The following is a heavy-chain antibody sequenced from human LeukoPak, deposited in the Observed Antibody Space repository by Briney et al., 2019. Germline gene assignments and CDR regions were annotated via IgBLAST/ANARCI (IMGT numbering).Heavy chain of an antibody. J-gene: IGHJ4*02. CDR1: GYSFLSYW. V-gene: IGHV5-51*01. D-gene: IGHD6-13*01. Sequence: GESLKISCKSSGYSFLSYWIGWVRQMPGKGLEWMGVIHPDDSDTRYSPSFQGQVTISVDKSISTAYLQWSSLKATDTAMYYCAKLGAYSSSWYGFVDYWGQGTLVTVSS. CDR3: AKLGAYSSSWYGFVDY. CDR2: IHPDDSDT.